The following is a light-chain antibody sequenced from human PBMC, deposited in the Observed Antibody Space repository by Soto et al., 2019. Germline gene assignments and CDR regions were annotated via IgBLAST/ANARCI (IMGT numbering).Light chain of an antibody. CDR2: GNT. CDR3: QSYDNSLSAFYV. V-gene: IGLV1-40*01. CDR1: SSNIGAGFD. Sequence: VLTQPPSVSGAPGQRVTISCTGSSSNIGAGFDVHWYQQLPATAPKLLIYGNTNRPSGVPDRFSGSKSGTSASLTITGLQAEDEADYYCQSYDNSLSAFYVFGTGTKVTVL. J-gene: IGLJ1*01.